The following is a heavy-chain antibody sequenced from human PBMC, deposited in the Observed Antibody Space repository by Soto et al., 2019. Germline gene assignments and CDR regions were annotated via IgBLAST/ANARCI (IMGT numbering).Heavy chain of an antibody. CDR3: ARGGDAPARGTGGLKA. CDR1: GYNFNGYY. D-gene: IGHD3-16*01. CDR2: INPSSGGP. J-gene: IGHJ3*01. Sequence: QVQLVQSGAEVKKPGASVTVSCKAYGYNFNGYYLNWVRQAPGQGPEWMGWINPSSGGPKYAQNWQGRVTRTTDTPTNPADMDRSGRRPAAPAAYYCARGGDAPARGTGGLKAGGQGQWSPSLQ. V-gene: IGHV1-2*02.